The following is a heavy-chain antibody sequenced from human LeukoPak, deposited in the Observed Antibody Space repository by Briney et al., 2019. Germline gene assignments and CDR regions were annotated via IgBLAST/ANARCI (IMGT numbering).Heavy chain of an antibody. J-gene: IGHJ4*02. CDR2: ISGSGGST. D-gene: IGHD1-1*01. CDR1: GFTFSSYS. Sequence: GGSLRLSCAASGFTFSSYSMNWVRQAPGKGLEWVSTISGSGGSTYYADSVKGRFTISRDNSNNSLFVQMNSLRAEDTAVYFCAKSRSGSANWALQIFDNWGQGTLVTVSS. V-gene: IGHV3-23*01. CDR3: AKSRSGSANWALQIFDN.